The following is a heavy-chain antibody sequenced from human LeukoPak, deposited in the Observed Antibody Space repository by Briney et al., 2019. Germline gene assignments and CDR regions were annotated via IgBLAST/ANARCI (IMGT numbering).Heavy chain of an antibody. J-gene: IGHJ4*02. CDR2: ISASGVST. V-gene: IGHV3-23*01. D-gene: IGHD4-23*01. CDR3: ANALNNSPY. Sequence: GGSLRLSCAASGFSFDDYGMTWVRQAPGQGLEWVSGISASGVSTYYADSVKGRFTISRDNSKSTLYLQLNNLRAEDTAVYFCANALNNSPYWGQGTLVTVSS. CDR1: GFSFDDYG.